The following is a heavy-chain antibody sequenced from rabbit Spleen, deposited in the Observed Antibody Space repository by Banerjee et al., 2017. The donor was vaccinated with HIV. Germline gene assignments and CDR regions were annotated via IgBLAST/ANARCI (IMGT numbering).Heavy chain of an antibody. D-gene: IGHD2-1*01. CDR3: VRDLGYDDYSEKGYFNL. CDR2: IDPIFGRT. Sequence: QEQLVESGGGLVQPGGSLKLSCKASGFDFTSYGVSWVRQTPGKGLDWIGYIDPIFGRTYYASWVDGRFTISSHNAQNTLYLQLNSLTAADTATYFCVRDLGYDDYSEKGYFNLWGQGTLVTVS. CDR1: GFDFTSYG. V-gene: IGHV1S47*01. J-gene: IGHJ4*01.